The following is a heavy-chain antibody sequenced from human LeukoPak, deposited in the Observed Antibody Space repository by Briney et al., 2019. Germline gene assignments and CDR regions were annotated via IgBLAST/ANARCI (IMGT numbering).Heavy chain of an antibody. Sequence: PGGSLRLSCAVSGFTYSSYSMNWVRQAPGKGLEWVSSISSSSSYIYYADSVKGRFTISRDNAKNSLYLQMNSLRAEDTAVYYCARDTGDIVVVVAATMDYWGQGTLVTVSS. CDR3: ARDTGDIVVVVAATMDY. CDR1: GFTYSSYS. J-gene: IGHJ4*02. V-gene: IGHV3-21*01. CDR2: ISSSSSYI. D-gene: IGHD2-15*01.